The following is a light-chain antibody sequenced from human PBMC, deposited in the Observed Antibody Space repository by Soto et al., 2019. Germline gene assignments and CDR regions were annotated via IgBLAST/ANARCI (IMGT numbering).Light chain of an antibody. CDR3: QQSFTTPWT. CDR1: ESIRNE. Sequence: DIQMTQSPSSLSASLGDRVTITCRPSESIRNELNWFQQRPGKAPRLLIYDTFTLQSGVPSRFSGSVSGTEFSLTISILQAGDSAMYYCQQSFTTPWTFGQGTKVEI. J-gene: IGKJ1*01. CDR2: DTF. V-gene: IGKV1-39*01.